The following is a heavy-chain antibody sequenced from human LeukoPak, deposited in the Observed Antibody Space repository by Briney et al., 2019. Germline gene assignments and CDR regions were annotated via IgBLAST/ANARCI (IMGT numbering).Heavy chain of an antibody. CDR3: ARGHSSGSDY. D-gene: IGHD3-22*01. V-gene: IGHV1-8*03. J-gene: IGHJ4*02. CDR2: MNPNIYNT. Sequence: ASVKVSCKASGGTFSSYALSWVRQAPGKGLEWMGWMNPNIYNTGYAQKLQGRFTITGNTSISTAYMKLSSLRSEDTAVYYCARGHSSGSDYWGQGTLVTVSS. CDR1: GGTFSSYA.